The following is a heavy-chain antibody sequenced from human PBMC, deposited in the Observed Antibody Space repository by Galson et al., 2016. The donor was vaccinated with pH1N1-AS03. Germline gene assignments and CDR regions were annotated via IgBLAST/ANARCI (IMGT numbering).Heavy chain of an antibody. V-gene: IGHV3-7*03. J-gene: IGHJ4*02. CDR1: GFTFSTYW. D-gene: IGHD2-15*01. CDR2: TNQDESEK. CDR3: AKDKGLGGGSCYQY. Sequence: SLRLSCAASGFTFSTYWMSWVRQAPGKGLEWVANTNQDESEKYYVGSVKGRFTIFRDNAKNSLYLQMNSLRAEDTAVYYCAKDKGLGGGSCYQYWGQGTLVTVSS.